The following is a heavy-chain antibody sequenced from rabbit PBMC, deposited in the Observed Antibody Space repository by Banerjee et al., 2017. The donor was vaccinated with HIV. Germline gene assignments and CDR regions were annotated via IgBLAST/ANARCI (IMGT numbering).Heavy chain of an antibody. CDR1: GFDISSYH. CDR3: ARGIRWLGWAAEYYFNL. D-gene: IGHD4-1*01. CDR2: IYAEKSSA. J-gene: IGHJ4*01. Sequence: PLKESGGGLVTPGGNLTLTCTASGFDISSYHMCWVRQAPGKGLEWIGIIYAEKSSADYANWVNGRFTISSDNAQNTVDLQMNSLTEADTATYFCARGIRWLGWAAEYYFNLWGPGTLVTVS. V-gene: IGHV1S7*01.